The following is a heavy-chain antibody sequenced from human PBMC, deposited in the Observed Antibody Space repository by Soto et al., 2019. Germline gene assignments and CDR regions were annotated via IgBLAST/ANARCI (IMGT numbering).Heavy chain of an antibody. J-gene: IGHJ5*02. D-gene: IGHD2-2*01. CDR3: ATSPCSSTSCSTP. V-gene: IGHV3-23*01. Sequence: PGGSLRLSCAASGFTFSSYAMSWGRQAPGKGLEWVSAISGSGGSTYYADSVKGRFTISRDNSKNTLYLQMNSLRAEDTAVYYCATSPCSSTSCSTPWGQGTLVTVSS. CDR2: ISGSGGST. CDR1: GFTFSSYA.